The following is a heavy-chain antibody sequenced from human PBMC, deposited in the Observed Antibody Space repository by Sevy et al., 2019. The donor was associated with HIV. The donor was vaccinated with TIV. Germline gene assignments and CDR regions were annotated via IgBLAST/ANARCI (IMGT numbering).Heavy chain of an antibody. J-gene: IGHJ6*02. V-gene: IGHV3-49*04. CDR1: AFTFGDYA. Sequence: GGSLRLSCTASAFTFGDYATSWVRQAPGKGLEWVGFIRSKAYGGTTEYAASVKGRFTISRDDSKSIAYLQMNSLKTEDTAVYYCTRALCSSTSCYSYYYYGMDVWGQGTTVTVSS. CDR2: IRSKAYGGTT. D-gene: IGHD2-2*01. CDR3: TRALCSSTSCYSYYYYGMDV.